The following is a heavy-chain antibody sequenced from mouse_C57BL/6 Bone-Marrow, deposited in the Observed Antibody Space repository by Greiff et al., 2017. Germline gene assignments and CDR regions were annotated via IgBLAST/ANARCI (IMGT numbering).Heavy chain of an antibody. Sequence: QVQLKEPGAELVKPGASVKLSCKASGYTFTSYWMHWVKQRPGQGLEWIGMIHPNSGSTNYNEKFKSKATLTVDKSSSTAYMQLSSLTSEDSAVYYCARAYYGSSWDYFDYWGQGTTLTVSS. D-gene: IGHD1-1*01. J-gene: IGHJ2*01. CDR1: GYTFTSYW. CDR2: IHPNSGST. V-gene: IGHV1-64*01. CDR3: ARAYYGSSWDYFDY.